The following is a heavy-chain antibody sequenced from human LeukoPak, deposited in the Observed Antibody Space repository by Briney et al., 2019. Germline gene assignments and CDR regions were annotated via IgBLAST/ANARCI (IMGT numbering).Heavy chain of an antibody. V-gene: IGHV3-7*01. J-gene: IGHJ6*03. D-gene: IGHD3-10*01. CDR3: ARGDTMVRGVIKAYYYYYMDV. CDR1: GFTFSSDW. CDR2: IKQDGSEK. Sequence: PGGSLRLSFAASGFTFSSDWISWVRQAPGKGLEWVANIKQDGSEKYYVDSVKGRFTISRDNARNSLYLQMNSLRAEDTAVYYCARGDTMVRGVIKAYYYYYMDVWGKGTTVTVSS.